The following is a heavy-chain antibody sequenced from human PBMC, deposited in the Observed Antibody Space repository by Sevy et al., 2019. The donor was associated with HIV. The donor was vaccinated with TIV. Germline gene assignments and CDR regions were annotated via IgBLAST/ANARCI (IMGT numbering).Heavy chain of an antibody. Sequence: GGSLRLSCAASGFTFSDYYMSWIRQAPGKGLEWVSYVSGSDDTKYYADSVKGRFTISRDNAKNSLYLQMNSLRAEDTAVYYCARDHVKDGDLGDYYYFAMDVWGRGTTVTV. CDR2: VSGSDDTK. CDR1: GFTFSDYY. J-gene: IGHJ6*02. D-gene: IGHD4-17*01. CDR3: ARDHVKDGDLGDYYYFAMDV. V-gene: IGHV3-11*01.